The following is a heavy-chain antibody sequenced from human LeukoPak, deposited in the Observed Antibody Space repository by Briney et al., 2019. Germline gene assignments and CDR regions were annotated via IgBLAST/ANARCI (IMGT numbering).Heavy chain of an antibody. Sequence: GGSLRLSCAASGFTFSSYGMHWVRQAPGKGLEWVAFIRYDGSNKYYADSVKGRFTISRDNSKNTLYLQMNSLRAEDTAVYYCAKGGGVLRYFDWLLKADYWGQGTLVTVSS. CDR1: GFTFSSYG. J-gene: IGHJ4*02. V-gene: IGHV3-30*02. D-gene: IGHD3-9*01. CDR3: AKGGGVLRYFDWLLKADY. CDR2: IRYDGSNK.